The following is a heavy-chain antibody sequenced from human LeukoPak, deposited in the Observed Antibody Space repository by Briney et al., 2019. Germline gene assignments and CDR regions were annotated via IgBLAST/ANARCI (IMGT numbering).Heavy chain of an antibody. V-gene: IGHV3-30*03. J-gene: IGHJ3*02. CDR1: GFTFSSYG. CDR3: AREGRRLDAFDI. Sequence: SGGSLRLSCAASGFTFSSYGMHWVRQAPGKGREWVAVISYDGSNKYYADSVKGRFTISRDNSKTTLYLQMNSLRAEDTAVYYCAREGRRLDAFDIWGQGTMVTVSS. CDR2: ISYDGSNK. D-gene: IGHD6-25*01.